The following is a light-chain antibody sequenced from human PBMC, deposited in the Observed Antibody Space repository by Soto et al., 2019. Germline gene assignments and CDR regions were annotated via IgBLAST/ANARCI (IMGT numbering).Light chain of an antibody. CDR3: QQYNNWPQT. CDR1: QSVSSN. V-gene: IGKV3-15*01. J-gene: IGKJ1*01. Sequence: EIVFTQAAATLSVSPGERATLSCRASQSVSSNLAWYQQKPGQAPRLLIYGASTRATGIPARFSGSGSGTEFTLTISSLQSEDFAVYYCQQYNNWPQTFGQGTKVDIK. CDR2: GAS.